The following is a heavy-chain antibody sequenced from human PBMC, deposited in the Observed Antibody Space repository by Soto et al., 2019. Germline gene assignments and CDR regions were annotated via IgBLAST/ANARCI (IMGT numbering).Heavy chain of an antibody. J-gene: IGHJ4*02. Sequence: QVQLQESGPGLVKPSQTLSLTCTVSGGSISSGGYYWSWIRQHPGKGLEWIGYIYYSGSTYYNPSLKSRVTISVDTSNNHFSLKLSSVTAAYTAVYYCASYCSSTSCYNDFDYWGQGTLVTVSS. CDR3: ASYCSSTSCYNDFDY. V-gene: IGHV4-31*03. CDR1: GGSISSGGYY. D-gene: IGHD2-2*01. CDR2: IYYSGST.